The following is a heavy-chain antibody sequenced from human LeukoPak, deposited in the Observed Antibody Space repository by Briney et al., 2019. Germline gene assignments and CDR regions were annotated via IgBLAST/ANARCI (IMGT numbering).Heavy chain of an antibody. Sequence: GASVKVSCKASGGTFSSYAISWVRQAPGQGLEWMGGIIPIFGTANYAQKFQGRVTITAGESTSTAYMELSSLRSEDTAVYYCASLLRGYSGSPPYWGQGTLVTVSS. V-gene: IGHV1-69*13. CDR3: ASLLRGYSGSPPY. CDR1: GGTFSSYA. D-gene: IGHD5-12*01. CDR2: IIPIFGTA. J-gene: IGHJ4*02.